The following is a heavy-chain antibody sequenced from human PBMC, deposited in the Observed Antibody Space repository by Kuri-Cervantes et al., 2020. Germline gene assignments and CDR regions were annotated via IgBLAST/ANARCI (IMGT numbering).Heavy chain of an antibody. CDR1: GFTFSSYW. Sequence: GGSLRLSCAASGFTFSSYWMSWVRQAPGKGLEWVSAISGSGGSTYYADSVKSRFTISRDNSKNTLYLQMNSLRAEDTAVYYCAKDSSGWYSYYFDYWGQGTLVTVSS. CDR3: AKDSSGWYSYYFDY. CDR2: ISGSGGST. J-gene: IGHJ4*02. V-gene: IGHV3-23*01. D-gene: IGHD6-19*01.